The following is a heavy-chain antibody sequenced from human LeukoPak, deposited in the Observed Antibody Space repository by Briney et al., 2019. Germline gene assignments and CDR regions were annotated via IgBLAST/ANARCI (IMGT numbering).Heavy chain of an antibody. J-gene: IGHJ4*02. CDR3: TTKVIRGNSGDDYDD. Sequence: GGSLRLSCAASGVTFSNYGMHWVRQAPGKGLEWVALISSNGNDKLYGDSVKGRFTISRDDSKSTLYLQMNSLRVVDTAVYYCTTKVIRGNSGDDYDDWGQGTLVTVSS. D-gene: IGHD5-12*01. V-gene: IGHV3-30*03. CDR2: ISSNGNDK. CDR1: GVTFSNYG.